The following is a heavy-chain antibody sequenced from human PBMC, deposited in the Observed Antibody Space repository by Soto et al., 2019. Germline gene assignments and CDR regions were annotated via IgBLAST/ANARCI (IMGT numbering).Heavy chain of an antibody. CDR1: GYTFTSYG. D-gene: IGHD5-12*01. CDR3: ARDGGYSGYGSGDYYYYYMDV. Sequence: ASVKVSCKASGYTFTSYGISWVRQAPGQGLEWMGWISAYNGNTNYAQQLQGRVTMTTDTSTSTAYMELRSLRSDDTAVYYCARDGGYSGYGSGDYYYYYMDVWGKGTTVTVSS. V-gene: IGHV1-18*01. J-gene: IGHJ6*03. CDR2: ISAYNGNT.